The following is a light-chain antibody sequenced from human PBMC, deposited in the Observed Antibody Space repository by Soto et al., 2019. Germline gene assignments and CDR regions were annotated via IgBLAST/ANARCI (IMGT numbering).Light chain of an antibody. Sequence: EIVMTQSPATLSLSPGERSTLSCRASQSVSSNLAWYQQKPGQAPRVLIYGASTRATGIPSRFSGSGSGTEFTLTISRLQSEDFAVYYCQQHNNSPTFGPGTKVDIK. CDR2: GAS. V-gene: IGKV3-15*01. J-gene: IGKJ3*01. CDR3: QQHNNSPT. CDR1: QSVSSN.